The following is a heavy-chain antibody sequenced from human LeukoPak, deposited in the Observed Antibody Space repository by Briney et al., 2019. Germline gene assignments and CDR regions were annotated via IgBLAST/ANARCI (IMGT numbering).Heavy chain of an antibody. D-gene: IGHD3-22*01. V-gene: IGHV1-18*01. Sequence: ASVKVSCKASGGTFTSYGISWVRQAPGQGLEWMGWISAYNGNTNYAQKLQGRVTMTTDTSTSTAYMELRSLRSDDTAVYYCARGPSYYYDSSGINPWGQGTLVTVSS. J-gene: IGHJ5*02. CDR2: ISAYNGNT. CDR3: ARGPSYYYDSSGINP. CDR1: GGTFTSYG.